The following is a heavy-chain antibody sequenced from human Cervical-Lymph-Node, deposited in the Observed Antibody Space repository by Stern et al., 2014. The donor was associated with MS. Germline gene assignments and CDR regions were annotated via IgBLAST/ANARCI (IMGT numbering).Heavy chain of an antibody. CDR1: GYTFSSYG. CDR3: ARGYIMDV. Sequence: VPLVESGPEVKKPWASVRVSCKGSGYTFSSYGISWVRQTPGQGLEWMGWISGYKGNTSYAQKFQDRVTMTTDTSTSIAYLELRSLRSDDTAFYYCARGYIMDVWGQGTTVTVS. V-gene: IGHV1-18*01. J-gene: IGHJ6*02. CDR2: ISGYKGNT. D-gene: IGHD5-24*01.